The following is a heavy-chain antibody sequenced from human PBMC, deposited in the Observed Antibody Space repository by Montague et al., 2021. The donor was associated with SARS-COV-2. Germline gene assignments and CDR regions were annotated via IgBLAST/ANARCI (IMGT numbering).Heavy chain of an antibody. D-gene: IGHD1-7*01. CDR2: IYHNGKT. J-gene: IGHJ4*02. CDR3: AVELNYFFDY. V-gene: IGHV4-39*01. CDR1: GDSITNTRYF. Sequence: SETLSLTCNVSGDSITNTRYFWGWIRQPLGKALEWIGSIYHNGKTYYNPSLERRALLSIDTSKNQFSLRLSSVIASDTAVYYCAVELNYFFDYWGQGFLVSVSS.